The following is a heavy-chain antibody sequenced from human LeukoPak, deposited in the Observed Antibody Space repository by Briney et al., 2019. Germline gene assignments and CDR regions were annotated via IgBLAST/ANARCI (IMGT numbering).Heavy chain of an antibody. V-gene: IGHV4-34*01. CDR1: GGSFSGYY. D-gene: IGHD1-20*01. Sequence: SETLSLTCAVYGGSFSGYYWSWIRQPPGKGLEWIGEINHSGSTNYNPSLKSRVTISVDTSKNQFSLKLSSVTAADTAVYYCAIRGLTGSETYFDYWGQGTLVTVSS. CDR3: AIRGLTGSETYFDY. CDR2: INHSGST. J-gene: IGHJ4*02.